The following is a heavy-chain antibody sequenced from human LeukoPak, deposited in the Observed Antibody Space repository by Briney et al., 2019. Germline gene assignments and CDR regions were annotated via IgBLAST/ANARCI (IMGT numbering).Heavy chain of an antibody. CDR2: ISSSTRTI. J-gene: IGHJ4*02. CDR1: GFSFSSYE. Sequence: PGGSLRLSCEASGFSFSSYEMNWVRQAPGKGLEWVSYISSSTRTINYADSVKGRFTISRDNAKNSLYLHMNSLRAEDTAVYYCARDLYDSGGYSSPIDYWGQGTLVTVSS. D-gene: IGHD3-22*01. CDR3: ARDLYDSGGYSSPIDY. V-gene: IGHV3-48*03.